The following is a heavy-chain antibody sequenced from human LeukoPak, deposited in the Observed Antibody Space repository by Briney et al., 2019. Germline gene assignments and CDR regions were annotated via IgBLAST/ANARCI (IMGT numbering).Heavy chain of an antibody. CDR3: TRQGSGWYPYFDY. Sequence: PGGSLRLSCAASGFTFSGSAMHWVRQASGKGLEWVGRIRSKANSYATAYAASVKGRFTISRDDSKNTAYLQMNSLKTEDTAVYYCTRQGSGWYPYFDYWGQGTLVTVSS. D-gene: IGHD6-19*01. CDR2: IRSKANSYAT. V-gene: IGHV3-73*01. J-gene: IGHJ4*02. CDR1: GFTFSGSA.